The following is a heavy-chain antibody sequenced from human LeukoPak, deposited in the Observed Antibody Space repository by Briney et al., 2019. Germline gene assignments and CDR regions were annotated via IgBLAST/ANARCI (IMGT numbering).Heavy chain of an antibody. CDR2: VYDSGST. CDR3: ATQGSSCSQGEFDN. J-gene: IGHJ4*02. V-gene: IGHV4-59*01. CDR1: GGSIRSYY. D-gene: IGHD3-22*01. Sequence: SETLSLTCTVSGGSIRSYYWSWIRQPPGKGLEWIGYVYDSGSTNYNPSLRSRVTISVDTSKNHFSLKLSSVTAADTAVYFCATQGSSCSQGEFDNWGQGTLVTVSS.